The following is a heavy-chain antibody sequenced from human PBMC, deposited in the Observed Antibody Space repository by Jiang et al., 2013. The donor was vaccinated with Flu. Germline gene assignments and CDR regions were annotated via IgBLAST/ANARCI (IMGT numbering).Heavy chain of an antibody. CDR3: ARVGPAAIRGFDY. V-gene: IGHV4-59*01. Sequence: SRVTISVDTSKNQXSLKLSSVTAADTAVYYCARVGPAAIRGFDYWGQGTLVTVSS. D-gene: IGHD2-2*01. J-gene: IGHJ4*02.